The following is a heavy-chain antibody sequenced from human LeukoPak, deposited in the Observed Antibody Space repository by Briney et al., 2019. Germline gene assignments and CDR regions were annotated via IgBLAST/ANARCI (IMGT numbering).Heavy chain of an antibody. Sequence: GGSLRLSCAASGFTFSSYWMSWVRQAPGKGLEWVANIKQDGSEKYYVDSVKGRFTISRDNAKNSLYLQMNSLRAEDTAVYYCARDQRSLVPAAILDYWGQGTLVTVSS. CDR3: ARDQRSLVPAAILDY. V-gene: IGHV3-7*01. CDR2: IKQDGSEK. J-gene: IGHJ4*02. D-gene: IGHD2-2*01. CDR1: GFTFSSYW.